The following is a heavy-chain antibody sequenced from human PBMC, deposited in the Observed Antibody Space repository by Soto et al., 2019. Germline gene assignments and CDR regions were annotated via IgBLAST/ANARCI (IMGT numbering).Heavy chain of an antibody. CDR1: GFTFSSYS. Sequence: GGSLRLSCVASGFTFSSYSIVWVRQAPGKGLGWVSYIFATGTTIYYADSVKGRFTVSRDNAQNSVFLQLNSLRAEDTAVYYCARDKDWAFDYWGQGTLVTVSS. CDR2: IFATGTTI. V-gene: IGHV3-48*03. CDR3: ARDKDWAFDY. D-gene: IGHD3-9*01. J-gene: IGHJ4*02.